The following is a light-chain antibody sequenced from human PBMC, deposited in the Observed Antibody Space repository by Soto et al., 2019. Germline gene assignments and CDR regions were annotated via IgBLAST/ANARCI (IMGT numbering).Light chain of an antibody. J-gene: IGKJ2*01. CDR3: QQYNTYTT. V-gene: IGKV1-5*01. CDR1: QSISTW. CDR2: DAS. Sequence: DIQMTQSPSTLSPSVGDRVTITCRASQSISTWFVWYQQKTGKAPKVLIYDASSLQSGVPSRFSGHGSGTDFTLTISSLQPDDSAIYYCQQYNTYTTFGQGTKLEIK.